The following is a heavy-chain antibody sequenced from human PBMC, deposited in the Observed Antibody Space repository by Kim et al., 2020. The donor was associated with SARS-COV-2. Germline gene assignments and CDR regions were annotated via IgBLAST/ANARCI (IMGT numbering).Heavy chain of an antibody. CDR2: INHSGST. J-gene: IGHJ2*01. CDR1: GGSFSGYY. V-gene: IGHV4-34*01. D-gene: IGHD6-19*01. Sequence: SETLSLTCAVYGGSFSGYYWSWIRQPPGKGLEWIGEINHSGSTNYNPSLKSRVTISVDTSKNQFSLKLSSVTAADTAVYYCARGPYSSGWYGTHWYVDLWGRGTLVTVSS. CDR3: ARGPYSSGWYGTHWYVDL.